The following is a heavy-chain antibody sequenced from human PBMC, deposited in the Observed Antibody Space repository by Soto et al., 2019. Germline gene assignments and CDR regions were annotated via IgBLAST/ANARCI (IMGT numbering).Heavy chain of an antibody. Sequence: ASVKVSCKASGYTFTSYAMHWVRQAPGQRLEWMGWINAGNGNTKYSQKFQGRVTITRDTSASTAYMELSSLRSDDTAVYYCARDPGVLRYFYCLLQYGKDVWGQGTTVTVSS. CDR1: GYTFTSYA. CDR2: INAGNGNT. CDR3: ARDPGVLRYFYCLLQYGKDV. D-gene: IGHD3-9*01. V-gene: IGHV1-3*01. J-gene: IGHJ6*02.